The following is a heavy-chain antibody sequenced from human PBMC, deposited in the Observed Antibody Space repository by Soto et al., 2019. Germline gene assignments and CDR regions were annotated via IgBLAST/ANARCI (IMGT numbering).Heavy chain of an antibody. J-gene: IGHJ4*02. V-gene: IGHV3-53*02. CDR1: GFIVSSSY. CDR2: IYSDGRT. D-gene: IGHD6-13*01. Sequence: DVQLVETGGGLIQPGGSLRLSCAASGFIVSSSYMSWVRQAPGKGLEWVSVIYSDGRTYYADSVKGRFTISRDNYKNTLYLQMNSLSAEDTAVYYCARCSGWYGQCYFDCWGQGTVVTVSS. CDR3: ARCSGWYGQCYFDC.